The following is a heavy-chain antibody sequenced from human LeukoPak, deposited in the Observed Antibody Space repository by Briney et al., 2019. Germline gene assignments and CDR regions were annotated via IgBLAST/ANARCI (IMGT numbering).Heavy chain of an antibody. J-gene: IGHJ4*02. D-gene: IGHD6-19*01. CDR2: ISSSGSTI. CDR1: GFTFSSYE. Sequence: QPGGSLRLSCAASGFTFSSYEMNWVRQAPGKGLEWVSYISSSGSTIYYADSVKGRFTISRDNAKNSLCLQMNSLRAEDTAVYYCASTGYSSGWSDYWGQGTLVTVSS. CDR3: ASTGYSSGWSDY. V-gene: IGHV3-48*03.